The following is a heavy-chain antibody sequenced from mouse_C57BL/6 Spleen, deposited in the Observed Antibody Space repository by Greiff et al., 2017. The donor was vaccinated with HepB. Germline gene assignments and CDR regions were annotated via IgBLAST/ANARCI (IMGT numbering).Heavy chain of an antibody. D-gene: IGHD2-1*01. CDR1: GYTFTSYW. Sequence: QVQLQQPGAELVRPGSSVKLSCKASGYTFTSYWMHWVKQRPIQGLEWIGNIDPSDSETHYNQKFKDKATLTVDKSSSTAYMQLSSLTSEDSAVYYCARSGPYGNPYYFDYWGQGTTLTVSS. V-gene: IGHV1-52*01. CDR3: ARSGPYGNPYYFDY. J-gene: IGHJ2*01. CDR2: IDPSDSET.